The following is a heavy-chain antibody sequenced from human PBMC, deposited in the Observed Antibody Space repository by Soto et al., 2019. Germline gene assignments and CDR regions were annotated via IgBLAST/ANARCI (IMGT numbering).Heavy chain of an antibody. CDR1: GGSISSGGYS. J-gene: IGHJ6*02. CDR3: ARDHYGMDV. V-gene: IGHV4-30-2*06. CDR2: TYQSGSA. Sequence: SETLSLTCTVSGGSISSGGYSWTWIRQSPGKGLEWIGYTYQSGSAYYNPSLKGRVTISVDRSKNQFSLNLTSVTAADTAVYYCARDHYGMDVWGQGTTVTVSS.